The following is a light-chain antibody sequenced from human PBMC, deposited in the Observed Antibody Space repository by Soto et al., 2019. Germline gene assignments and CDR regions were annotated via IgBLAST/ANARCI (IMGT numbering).Light chain of an antibody. J-gene: IGKJ2*01. CDR2: DAS. V-gene: IGKV3D-15*01. Sequence: EILLTQSPATLSLSPGDSATLSCRASQRVSRNVAWYQQKPGQAPRLLIYDASNRATGIPARFSGSGSGTDFTLTISSLEPEDFAVYYCQQYNNWPPKYTFGQGTKVDIK. CDR3: QQYNNWPPKYT. CDR1: QRVSRN.